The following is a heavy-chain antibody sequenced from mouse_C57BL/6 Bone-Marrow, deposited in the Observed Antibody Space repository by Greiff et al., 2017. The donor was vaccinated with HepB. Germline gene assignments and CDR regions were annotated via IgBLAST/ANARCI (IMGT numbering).Heavy chain of an antibody. D-gene: IGHD2-3*01. V-gene: IGHV1-82*01. J-gene: IGHJ2*01. CDR1: GYAFSSSW. CDR2: IYPGDGDT. Sequence: QVQLKESGPELVKPGASVKISCKASGYAFSSSWMNWVKQRPGKGLEWIGRIYPGDGDTNYNGKFKGKATLTADKSSSTAYMQLSSLTSEDSAVYFCARDGDGYYLDYWGQGTTLTVSS. CDR3: ARDGDGYYLDY.